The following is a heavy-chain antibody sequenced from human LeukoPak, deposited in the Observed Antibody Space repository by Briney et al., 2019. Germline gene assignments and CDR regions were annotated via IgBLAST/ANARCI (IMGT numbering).Heavy chain of an antibody. CDR2: IIGSGGST. J-gene: IGHJ4*02. CDR1: GFTFNNYA. V-gene: IGHV3-23*01. CDR3: AKIPTWFGEAGVNY. D-gene: IGHD3-10*01. Sequence: HPGGSPRLSCAASGFTFNNYAMGWVRQAPGKGLEWVSGIIGSGGSTYYGDSVKGRFTIARDNSKNTLYLQMNSLRAEDTAVYYCAKIPTWFGEAGVNYWGQGTLVTVSS.